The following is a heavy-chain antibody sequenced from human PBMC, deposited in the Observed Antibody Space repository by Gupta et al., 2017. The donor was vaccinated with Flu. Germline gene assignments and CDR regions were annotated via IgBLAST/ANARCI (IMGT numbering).Heavy chain of an antibody. D-gene: IGHD6-13*01. J-gene: IGHJ6*02. CDR3: GRDDYSSSWQYGIDV. CDR2: IRDYDGNT. CDR1: GYSLSSYG. V-gene: IGHV1-18*04. Sequence: QIQLVQSEAEVRNLEASVKVSCKVSGYSLSSYGISWVRQVSGQGLEWMGWIRDYDGNTKYADKFHGRVTLTTETSTSTAYMELSTLRSDDTGIYYGGRDDYSSSWQYGIDVWGQGTSVTVS.